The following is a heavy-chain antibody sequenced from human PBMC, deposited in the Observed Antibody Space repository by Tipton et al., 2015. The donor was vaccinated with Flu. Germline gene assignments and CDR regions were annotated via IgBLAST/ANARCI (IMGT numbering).Heavy chain of an antibody. CDR3: ASRTPDFYEHVLDY. Sequence: GLVKPSGTLSLTCEVFGDSINSSNWWTWVRQLPGKGLEWIGYAFYTGLTDYNPSLESRVTISLDRSKNQFSLRLTSVTAADTAVYYCASRTPDFYEHVLDYWGQGILVSVSS. CDR1: GDSINSSNW. CDR2: AFYTGLT. V-gene: IGHV4-4*02. D-gene: IGHD3-3*01. J-gene: IGHJ4*02.